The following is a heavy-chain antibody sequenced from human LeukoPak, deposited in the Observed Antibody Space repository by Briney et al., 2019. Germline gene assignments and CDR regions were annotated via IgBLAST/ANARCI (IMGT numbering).Heavy chain of an antibody. CDR3: ARDLVNIYTTGSTYDAFDI. V-gene: IGHV3-30*04. D-gene: IGHD1-1*01. J-gene: IGHJ3*02. CDR2: ISYDGSNK. CDR1: GFTFSSYA. Sequence: ERSLRLSCAASGFTFSSYAMHWVRQAPGEGLEWVAVISYDGSNKYFADSVKGRFTISRDNSKNTLFLQMNSLRPEDTAVYYCARDLVNIYTTGSTYDAFDIWGQGTMVTVSS.